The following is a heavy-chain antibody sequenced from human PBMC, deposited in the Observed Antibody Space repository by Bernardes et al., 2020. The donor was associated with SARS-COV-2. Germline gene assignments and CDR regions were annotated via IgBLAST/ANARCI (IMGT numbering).Heavy chain of an antibody. J-gene: IGHJ4*02. CDR1: GGSISSYY. V-gene: IGHV4-59*01. Sequence: LSLTFTLSGGSISSYYWSWIRQPPGKGLEWIGYIYYTGSTNYNPSLKSRVTISVDRSKNQFSLKLTSVAAADTALYYCASRTVAGHGAYFDSWGQGTLVTVSS. CDR2: IYYTGST. CDR3: ASRTVAGHGAYFDS. D-gene: IGHD6-19*01.